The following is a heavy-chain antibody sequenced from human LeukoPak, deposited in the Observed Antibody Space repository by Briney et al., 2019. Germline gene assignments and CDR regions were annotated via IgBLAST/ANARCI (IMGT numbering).Heavy chain of an antibody. V-gene: IGHV3-23*01. Sequence: GGSLRLSCAASGFTFSSYAMNWVRQAPGKGLEWVSTNSGSGGNTYYADSVKGRFTISRDNSKNTLYLQMNSLRAEDTAVYYCAKDPIDYDFWSGYYTGFDYWGQGTLVTVSS. CDR1: GFTFSSYA. D-gene: IGHD3-3*01. J-gene: IGHJ4*02. CDR3: AKDPIDYDFWSGYYTGFDY. CDR2: NSGSGGNT.